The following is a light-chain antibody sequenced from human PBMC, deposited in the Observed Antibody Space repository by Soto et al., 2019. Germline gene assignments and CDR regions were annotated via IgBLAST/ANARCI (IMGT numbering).Light chain of an antibody. CDR1: SSDVGGYNY. Sequence: QSALTQPASVSGSPGQSITISCTGTSSDVGGYNYVSWYQQHPGKAPKLMIYDVSNRPSGVSNRFSGSKSGNTAPLTISGLQAEDEGDYYCSSYTSSSTYVFGSGTKVTVL. CDR2: DVS. V-gene: IGLV2-14*01. CDR3: SSYTSSSTYV. J-gene: IGLJ1*01.